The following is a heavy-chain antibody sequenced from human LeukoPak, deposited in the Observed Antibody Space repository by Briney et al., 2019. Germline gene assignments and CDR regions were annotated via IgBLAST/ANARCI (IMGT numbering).Heavy chain of an antibody. Sequence: GASVKLSCTASGYTFTIYGISWVRQAPGQGLEWMGWISAYSGNKHYAQKLGGRVTITTDTSTSTAYIELRSLRSDDTAVYYCARSKFRYSSSANWFDPWGQGTLVTVSS. CDR2: ISAYSGNK. J-gene: IGHJ5*02. D-gene: IGHD6-6*01. CDR1: GYTFTIYG. CDR3: ARSKFRYSSSANWFDP. V-gene: IGHV1-18*01.